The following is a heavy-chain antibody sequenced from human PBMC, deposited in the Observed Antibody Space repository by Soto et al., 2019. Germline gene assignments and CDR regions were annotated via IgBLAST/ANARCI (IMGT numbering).Heavy chain of an antibody. CDR1: GFTFSSYA. CDR3: ASPTIGYYEGAFDI. CDR2: ISYDGSNK. J-gene: IGHJ3*02. Sequence: QVQLVESGGGVVQPGRSLRLSCAASGFTFSSYAMHWVRQAPGKGLEWVAVISYDGSNKYYADSVKGRFTISRDNSKNTLYLQMNSLRAEDTAVYYCASPTIGYYEGAFDIWGQGTMVTVAS. V-gene: IGHV3-30-3*01. D-gene: IGHD3-22*01.